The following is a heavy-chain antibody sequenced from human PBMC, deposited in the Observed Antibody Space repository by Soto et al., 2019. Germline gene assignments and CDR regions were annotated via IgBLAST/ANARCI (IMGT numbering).Heavy chain of an antibody. CDR3: GRDRGDGYNYFFRDYLDY. J-gene: IGHJ4*02. D-gene: IGHD5-18*01. V-gene: IGHV1-18*04. Sequence: GASVKVCCNASSYTFTSSGISWVRHVLGQGLEWRRWISAYNGNTNSTQKLQGTVIKSTDTSTSTVYTELRSLRSDDTAAYYHGRDRGDGYNYFFRDYLDYWGQGTLVTVSS. CDR2: ISAYNGNT. CDR1: SYTFTSSG.